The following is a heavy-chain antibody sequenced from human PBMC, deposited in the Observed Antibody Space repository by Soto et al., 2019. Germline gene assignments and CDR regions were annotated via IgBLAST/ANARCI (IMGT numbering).Heavy chain of an antibody. CDR3: ARDTATVAGINWFDP. CDR2: IYYSGST. D-gene: IGHD6-19*01. CDR1: GGSISSGGYY. V-gene: IGHV4-31*03. J-gene: IGHJ5*02. Sequence: TLSLTCTVSGGSISSGGYYWSWIRQHPGKGLEWIGYIYYSGSTYYNPSLKSRVTISVDTSKNQFSLKLSSVTAADTAVYYCARDTATVAGINWFDPWGQGTLVTVSS.